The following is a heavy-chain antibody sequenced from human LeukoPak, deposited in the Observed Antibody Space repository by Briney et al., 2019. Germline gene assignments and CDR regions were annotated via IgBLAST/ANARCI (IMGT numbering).Heavy chain of an antibody. V-gene: IGHV3-7*01. CDR3: ARVGPLYDSSGYYRDAFDI. CDR2: IKQDGREK. D-gene: IGHD3-22*01. J-gene: IGHJ3*02. Sequence: GGSLRLSCAASGFTFSSFWMSWVRQAPGKGLEWVANIKQDGREKYYVDSVKGRFTISRDNAKHSLYLQMNSLRAEDTAVYYCARVGPLYDSSGYYRDAFDIWGQGTMVTVSS. CDR1: GFTFSSFW.